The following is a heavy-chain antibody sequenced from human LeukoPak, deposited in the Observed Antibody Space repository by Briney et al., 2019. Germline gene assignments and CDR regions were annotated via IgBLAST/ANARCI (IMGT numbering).Heavy chain of an antibody. J-gene: IGHJ4*02. CDR1: GFTFSSYW. CDR3: AREEDIVVVPAAMHY. Sequence: GGSLRPSCAASGFTFSSYWMSWVRQAPGKGLEWVANIKQDGSEKYYVDSVKGRFTISRDNAKNSLYLQMNSLRAEDTAVYYCAREEDIVVVPAAMHYWGQGTLVTVSS. D-gene: IGHD2-2*01. V-gene: IGHV3-7*03. CDR2: IKQDGSEK.